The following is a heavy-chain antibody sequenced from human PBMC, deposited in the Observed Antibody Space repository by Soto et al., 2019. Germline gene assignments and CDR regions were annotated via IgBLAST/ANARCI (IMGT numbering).Heavy chain of an antibody. D-gene: IGHD4-17*01. CDR1: GGSISSSSYY. J-gene: IGHJ5*02. CDR3: ARQNYGDYVGYNWFDP. V-gene: IGHV4-39*01. Sequence: KASETLSLTCTVSGGSISSSSYYWGWIRQPPGKGLEWIGSIYYSGSTYYNPSLKSRVTISIDTSKNQFSLRLSSVTAADTAEYYCARQNYGDYVGYNWFDPWGQGTLVTVSS. CDR2: IYYSGST.